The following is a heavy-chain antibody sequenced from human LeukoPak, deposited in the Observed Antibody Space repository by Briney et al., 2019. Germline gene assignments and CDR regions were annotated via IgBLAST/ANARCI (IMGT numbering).Heavy chain of an antibody. CDR2: IYSGGTT. Sequence: PGGSLRLSCAVSGFTVSSNYMSWVRQAPGKGLGWVSVIYSGGTTYYADSVKGRFTISRDNSKNTVYLQMNSLRAEDTAVYYCARAPNRAYYMDVWGKGTTVTVSS. CDR1: GFTVSSNY. CDR3: ARAPNRAYYMDV. V-gene: IGHV3-53*01. D-gene: IGHD7-27*01. J-gene: IGHJ6*03.